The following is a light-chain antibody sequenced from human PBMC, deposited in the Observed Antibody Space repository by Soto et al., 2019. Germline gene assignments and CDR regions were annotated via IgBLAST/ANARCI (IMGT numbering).Light chain of an antibody. CDR1: QSVSSSY. J-gene: IGKJ1*01. CDR2: DTS. V-gene: IGKV3-20*01. Sequence: EIVLTQSPGTLSLSPGERATLSCRASQSVSSSYLAWYQQKPGQAPRLLIYDTSSRATGIPDRFSGSGSGTDFAFAISRLEPEDFAVYYCQQCGSSPSFGQGTKVDLK. CDR3: QQCGSSPS.